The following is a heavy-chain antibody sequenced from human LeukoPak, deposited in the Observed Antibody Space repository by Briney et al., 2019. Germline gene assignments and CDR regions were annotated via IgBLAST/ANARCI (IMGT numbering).Heavy chain of an antibody. D-gene: IGHD3-22*01. CDR2: INPNSGGT. CDR1: GYTFTSYY. Sequence: GASVKVSCKASGYTFTSYYMHWVRQAPGQGLEWMGWINPNSGGTNYAQKFQGRVTMTRDTSISTAYMELSRLRSDDTAVYYCARDRYNYYDSSGYPFDYWGQGTLVTVSS. CDR3: ARDRYNYYDSSGYPFDY. V-gene: IGHV1-2*02. J-gene: IGHJ4*02.